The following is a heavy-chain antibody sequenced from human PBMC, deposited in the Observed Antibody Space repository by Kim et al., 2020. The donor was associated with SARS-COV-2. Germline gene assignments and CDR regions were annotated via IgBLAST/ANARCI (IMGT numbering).Heavy chain of an antibody. J-gene: IGHJ6*02. Sequence: SVKVSCKASGGTFSSYAISWVRQAPGQGLEWMGGIIPIFGTANYAQKFQGRVTITADESTSTAYMELSSLRSEDTAVYYCARGGRGSGSYPQISYGMDVWGQGTTVTVSS. CDR2: IIPIFGTA. D-gene: IGHD3-10*01. CDR1: GGTFSSYA. CDR3: ARGGRGSGSYPQISYGMDV. V-gene: IGHV1-69*13.